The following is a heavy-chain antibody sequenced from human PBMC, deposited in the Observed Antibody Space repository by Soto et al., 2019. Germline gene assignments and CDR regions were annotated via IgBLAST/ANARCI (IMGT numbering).Heavy chain of an antibody. Sequence: ASVKVSCKASGYTFTSYDINWVRQATGQGLEWMGWMNPNSGRTGYAENFQGRVTLTRNTSISTAYMELSGLRSEDTAVYYCARTLGYGEYGLIYWGQGTPVTVSS. D-gene: IGHD4-17*01. V-gene: IGHV1-8*01. CDR2: MNPNSGRT. CDR3: ARTLGYGEYGLIY. CDR1: GYTFTSYD. J-gene: IGHJ4*02.